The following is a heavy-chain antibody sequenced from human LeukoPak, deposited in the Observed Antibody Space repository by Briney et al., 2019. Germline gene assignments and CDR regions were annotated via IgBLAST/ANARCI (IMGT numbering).Heavy chain of an antibody. V-gene: IGHV3-30*03. CDR1: GFTFSSYA. CDR2: ISYDGSNK. Sequence: GGSLRLSCAASGFTFSSYAMSWVRQAPGKGLEWVAVISYDGSNKYYADSVKGRFTISRDNSKNTLYLQMNSLRAEDTAVYYCASGDFEFDFDYWGQGTLVTVSS. J-gene: IGHJ4*02. CDR3: ASGDFEFDFDY. D-gene: IGHD2-21*02.